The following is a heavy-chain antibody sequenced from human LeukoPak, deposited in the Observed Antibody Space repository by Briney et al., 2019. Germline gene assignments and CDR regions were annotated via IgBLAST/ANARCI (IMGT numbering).Heavy chain of an antibody. D-gene: IGHD3-22*01. CDR2: ISGSGGST. J-gene: IGHJ4*02. CDR1: GFTFSSYA. Sequence: GGSLRLSCAASGFTFSSYAMSWVRQAPGKGLEWVSAISGSGGSTYYADSVKGRFTISRDNSKNTPHLQMNSLRAEDTAVYYCAKDLRTGLVVIGFDYWGQGTLVTVSS. CDR3: AKDLRTGLVVIGFDY. V-gene: IGHV3-23*01.